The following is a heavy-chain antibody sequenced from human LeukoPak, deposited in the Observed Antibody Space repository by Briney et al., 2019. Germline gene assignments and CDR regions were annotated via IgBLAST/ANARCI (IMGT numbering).Heavy chain of an antibody. CDR3: AIMHGYYDGSGYWVQ. V-gene: IGHV3-23*01. CDR2: ITPNADRT. D-gene: IGHD3-22*01. J-gene: IGHJ1*01. CDR1: GFTFGGYG. Sequence: GGSLRLSCAASGFTFGGYGMSWVRQAPGKGLEWVSFITPNADRTSYADSVEGRFTISRDNPRNTLYMQMNSLRDEDTALYYCAIMHGYYDGSGYWVQWGQGTLVTVSS.